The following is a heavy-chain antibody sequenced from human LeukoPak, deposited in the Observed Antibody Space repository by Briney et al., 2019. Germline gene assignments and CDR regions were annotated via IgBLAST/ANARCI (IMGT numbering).Heavy chain of an antibody. J-gene: IGHJ5*02. Sequence: GGSLRLSCAASGFTVSSNYMSWVRQAPGKGLEWVSVIYSGGSTYYADSVKGRFTISRDNSKNTLYLQMNSLRSDDTAVYYCARGSGYYGSGSYYGNWFDPWGQGTLVTVSS. CDR3: ARGSGYYGSGSYYGNWFDP. CDR1: GFTVSSNY. V-gene: IGHV3-53*05. CDR2: IYSGGST. D-gene: IGHD3-10*01.